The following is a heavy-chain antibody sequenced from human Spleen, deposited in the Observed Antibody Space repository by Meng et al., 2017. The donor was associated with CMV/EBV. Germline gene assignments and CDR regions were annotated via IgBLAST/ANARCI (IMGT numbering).Heavy chain of an antibody. J-gene: IGHJ5*02. V-gene: IGHV4-39*07. CDR2: IYYSGST. Sequence: SGYYWGWIRQPPGKGLEWIGSIYYSGSTYYNPSLKIRVTISVDTSKNQFSLKLSSVTAADTAVYYCARVVGYCSSTSCPQWFDPWGQGTLVTVSS. D-gene: IGHD2-2*01. CDR3: ARVVGYCSSTSCPQWFDP. CDR1: SGYY.